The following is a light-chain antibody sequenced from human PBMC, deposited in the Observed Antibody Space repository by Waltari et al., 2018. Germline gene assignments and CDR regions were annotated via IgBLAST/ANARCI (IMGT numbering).Light chain of an antibody. J-gene: IGLJ2*01. CDR2: QDS. CDR3: QAWDSSTAV. Sequence: SYELTPPPSVSVSPGQTASITCSGEKLGDQYACWYQQKPGQSPVLVIYQDSKRPSGIPERFSGSNSGNTATLTISGTQAMDEADYYCQAWDSSTAVFGGGTKLTVL. V-gene: IGLV3-1*01. CDR1: KLGDQY.